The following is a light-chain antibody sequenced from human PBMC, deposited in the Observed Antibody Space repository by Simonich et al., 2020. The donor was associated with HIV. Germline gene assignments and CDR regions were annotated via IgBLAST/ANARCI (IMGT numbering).Light chain of an antibody. CDR3: QSYDSSNHWV. Sequence: NFMLTQPHSVSESPGKTVTISCTRSSGSIASNYVQWYQQRPGSAPTTVIYEDNQRPSGVPDRFSGSIDSSSNSASLTISGLMTEDEADYYCQSYDSSNHWVFGGGTNLTVL. J-gene: IGLJ3*02. CDR2: EDN. V-gene: IGLV6-57*03. CDR1: SGSIASNY.